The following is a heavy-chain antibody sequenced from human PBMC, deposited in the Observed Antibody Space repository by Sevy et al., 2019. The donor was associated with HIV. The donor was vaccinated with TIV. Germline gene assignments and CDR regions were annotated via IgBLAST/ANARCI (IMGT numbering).Heavy chain of an antibody. CDR2: IKHDGSEK. D-gene: IGHD6-19*01. Sequence: GGSLRLSCAASGFTFRTYWMTWIRQAPGKGLEWVAKIKHDGSEKYYVDSVKGRFTISRDNAKNSLYLQMNSLRAEDTAVYYCARDPTPESSSDWYPNWSQGTLVTVSS. J-gene: IGHJ4*02. CDR3: ARDPTPESSSDWYPN. CDR1: GFTFRTYW. V-gene: IGHV3-7*01.